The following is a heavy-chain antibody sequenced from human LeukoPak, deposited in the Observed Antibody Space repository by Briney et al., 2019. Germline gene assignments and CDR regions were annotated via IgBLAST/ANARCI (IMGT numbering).Heavy chain of an antibody. D-gene: IGHD1-1*01. CDR1: GGSFSNYY. Sequence: ASETLSLTCAVYGGSFSNYYWTWIRQTPGKGQEWIGEISHTGDITNYNPSPKSRVTISVDSSKKQFSLKVTSVTAADTGVYYCARVPDITARPCDSWGPGTLVTVSS. CDR2: ISHTGDIT. J-gene: IGHJ4*02. V-gene: IGHV4-34*01. CDR3: ARVPDITARPCDS.